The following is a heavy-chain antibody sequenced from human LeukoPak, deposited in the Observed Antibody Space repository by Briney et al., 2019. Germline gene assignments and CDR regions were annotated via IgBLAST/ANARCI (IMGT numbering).Heavy chain of an antibody. D-gene: IGHD2-15*01. CDR2: IYYSGST. V-gene: IGHV4-59*08. CDR1: GGSISSYY. J-gene: IGHJ4*02. CDR3: ARHTLVAASSLDY. Sequence: KPSETLSLTCTVSGGSISSYYWSWIRQPPGKGLEWIGYIYYSGSTNYNPSLKSRVTISVDTSKNQFSLNLSSVTAADTAVYYCARHTLVAASSLDYWGRGTLVTVST.